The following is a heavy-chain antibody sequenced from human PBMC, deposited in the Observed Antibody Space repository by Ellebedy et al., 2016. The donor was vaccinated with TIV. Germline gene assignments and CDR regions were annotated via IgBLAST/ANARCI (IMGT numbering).Heavy chain of an antibody. J-gene: IGHJ5*02. CDR2: IFYSGST. D-gene: IGHD3-22*01. V-gene: IGHV4-61*01. CDR1: GGSVSSGSYY. CDR3: ARRPVVIGNWFDP. Sequence: SETLSLTCTVSGGSVSSGSYYWSWIRQPPGKGLEWIGYIFYSGSTNYNPSLKSRVTISVDTSKNQFSLKLNSVTAADTAVYYCARRPVVIGNWFDPWGQGTLVTVSS.